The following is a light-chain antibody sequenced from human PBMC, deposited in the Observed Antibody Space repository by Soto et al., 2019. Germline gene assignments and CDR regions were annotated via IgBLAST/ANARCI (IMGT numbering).Light chain of an antibody. V-gene: IGKV1-33*01. J-gene: IGKJ2*01. CDR1: QDITNY. CDR2: DAS. Sequence: GDRVTFTCQASQDITNYLSWYQHKPGKVPKLLISDASNLETGVPSRFSGSGSGTDFTFTISGLQPEDVATYYCQQYKNLYTFGQGTKLEIK. CDR3: QQYKNLYT.